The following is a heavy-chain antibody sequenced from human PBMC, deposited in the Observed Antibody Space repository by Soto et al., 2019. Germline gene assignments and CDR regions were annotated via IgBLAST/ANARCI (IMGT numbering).Heavy chain of an antibody. D-gene: IGHD2-2*01. CDR1: GFTFSSYA. Sequence: GGSLRLSCAASGFTFSSYAMSWVRQAQGKGLEWVSAMSGSGGSTYYADSGKDRFTISRDNSKNTLYLPMNSPRAEDTAVYYCAIGRVVPAKDYYGMDVWGQGTTVTVSS. V-gene: IGHV3-23*01. CDR3: AIGRVVPAKDYYGMDV. J-gene: IGHJ6*02. CDR2: MSGSGGST.